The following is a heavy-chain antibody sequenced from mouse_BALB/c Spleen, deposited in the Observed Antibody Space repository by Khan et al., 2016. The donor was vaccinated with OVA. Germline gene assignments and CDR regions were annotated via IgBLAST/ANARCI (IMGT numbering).Heavy chain of an antibody. V-gene: IGHV2-9*02. CDR3: ARPYYGSAWFAY. J-gene: IGHJ3*01. D-gene: IGHD1-1*01. CDR2: MWAGGST. Sequence: QVQLKQSGPGLVAPSQSLSIICTVSGFSLTSYGVHWVRQPPGKGLEWLGVMWAGGSTNYNSALMSRLSISIDNSKSQVFLKLNSLQTDDTAIYYCARPYYGSAWFAYWGQGTLVTVSA. CDR1: GFSLTSYG.